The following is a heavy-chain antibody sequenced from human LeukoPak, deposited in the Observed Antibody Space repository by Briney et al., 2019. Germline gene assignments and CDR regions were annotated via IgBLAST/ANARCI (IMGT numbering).Heavy chain of an antibody. CDR1: GFTFSSYA. J-gene: IGHJ4*01. CDR3: AKTRIVCTSVSCPGGGFDY. Sequence: GRSLRLSCAASGFTFSSYAMSSVRQAPGKGLEWVSGIRGSGDITYYADPVKGRFTISRDNFKNTLYLQMNSLRAEDAAVYYCAKTRIVCTSVSCPGGGFDYWGHGTLVTVSS. CDR2: IRGSGDIT. V-gene: IGHV3-23*01. D-gene: IGHD2-2*01.